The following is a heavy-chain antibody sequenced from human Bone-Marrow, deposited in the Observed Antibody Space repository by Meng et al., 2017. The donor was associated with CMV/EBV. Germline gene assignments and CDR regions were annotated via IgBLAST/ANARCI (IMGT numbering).Heavy chain of an antibody. CDR3: ATYGSRWLFLEY. J-gene: IGHJ4*02. D-gene: IGHD3-22*01. Sequence: SVKVSCKVSGGTFSTYTISWVRQAPGQGLEWMGRIIPILGIANYAQTFQGRVTFTADKSTSTVHMELSSLRSADTAVYYCATYGSRWLFLEYWGQGTRVTGYS. CDR1: GGTFSTYT. V-gene: IGHV1-69*02. CDR2: IIPILGIA.